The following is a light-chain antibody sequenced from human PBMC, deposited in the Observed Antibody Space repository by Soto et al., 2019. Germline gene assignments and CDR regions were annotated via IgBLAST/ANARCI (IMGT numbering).Light chain of an antibody. CDR2: GAS. CDR1: QSISPY. CDR3: QQSSITPRS. V-gene: IGKV1-39*01. Sequence: DIRLTQSPSSLSASVGDRVTISCRASQSISPYLMCYHQKPGKAPNLLIYGASGLQNGVPSRFAGSGSGTEFTLTITGLQPEDFGTYYCQQSSITPRSFGQGTKVEI. J-gene: IGKJ1*01.